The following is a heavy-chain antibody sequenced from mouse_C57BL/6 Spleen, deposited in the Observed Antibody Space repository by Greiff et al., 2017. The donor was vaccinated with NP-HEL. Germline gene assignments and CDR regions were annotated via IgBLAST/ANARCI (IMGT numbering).Heavy chain of an antibody. Sequence: VQLQQSGAELVRPGASVKLSCTASGFNIKDDYMHWVKQRPEQGLEWIGWIDPENGDTEYASKFQDKATITADTSSNTAYLQLSSLTSEDTAVYYCTTGYYYGSSYPWFAYWGQGTLVTVSA. CDR3: TTGYYYGSSYPWFAY. CDR2: IDPENGDT. CDR1: GFNIKDDY. V-gene: IGHV14-4*01. J-gene: IGHJ3*01. D-gene: IGHD1-1*01.